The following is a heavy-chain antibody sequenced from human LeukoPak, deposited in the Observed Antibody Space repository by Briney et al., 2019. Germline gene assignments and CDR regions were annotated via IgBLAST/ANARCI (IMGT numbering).Heavy chain of an antibody. V-gene: IGHV3-66*02. CDR1: GFTVGSNY. D-gene: IGHD3-10*01. CDR3: ARALYGSGSYFIA. J-gene: IGHJ4*02. Sequence: GRSLRLSCAASGFTVGSNYMSWVRQAPGKGLQWVSFLYSVGTTYYADSVKGRFTISRDDSKNTVYLQMNSLTTEDTAVYYCARALYGSGSYFIAWGQGTLVTVSS. CDR2: LYSVGTT.